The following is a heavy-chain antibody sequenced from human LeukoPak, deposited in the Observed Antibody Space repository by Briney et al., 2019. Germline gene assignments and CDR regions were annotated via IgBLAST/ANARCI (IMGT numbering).Heavy chain of an antibody. CDR3: ARYHCDGASCQGFDY. CDR1: GGSISSYY. CDR2: IYYSGST. J-gene: IGHJ4*02. Sequence: SETLSLTCTVSGGSISSYYWSWIRQPPGKGLEWIGYIYYSGSTKYKPSLKSRVTISVDTSRNQFSLKLSSVIAADTAVYYCARYHCDGASCQGFDYWGQGTLVTVSS. D-gene: IGHD2-15*01. V-gene: IGHV4-59*08.